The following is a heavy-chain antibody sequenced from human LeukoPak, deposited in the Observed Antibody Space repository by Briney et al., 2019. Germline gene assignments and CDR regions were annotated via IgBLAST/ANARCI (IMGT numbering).Heavy chain of an antibody. CDR2: ISYSGTT. D-gene: IGHD3-22*01. V-gene: IGHV4-59*01. J-gene: IGHJ4*02. Sequence: SETLSLTCTVSGGSISSYYWSWIRQPPDKGLEWIGFISYSGTTNYNPSLESRVTISLDTSKNQFSLELSSVTAADTAVYYCARDPSYYYDSSGYRIWGLGTLVTVSS. CDR3: ARDPSYYYDSSGYRI. CDR1: GGSISSYY.